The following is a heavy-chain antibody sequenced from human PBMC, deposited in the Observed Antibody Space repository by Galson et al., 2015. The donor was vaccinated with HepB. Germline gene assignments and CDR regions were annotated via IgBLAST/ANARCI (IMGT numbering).Heavy chain of an antibody. V-gene: IGHV3-72*01. Sequence: SLRLSCAASGFTFSDHYMDWVRQAPGKGLEWVGRTRNKANSYTTEYAASVKGRFTISIDDSKSIAYLQMNSLRTEDTAVYYCTRAVTIFGVVSYGMDVWGQGTTVTVSS. D-gene: IGHD3-3*01. CDR1: GFTFSDHY. CDR2: TRNKANSYTT. CDR3: TRAVTIFGVVSYGMDV. J-gene: IGHJ6*02.